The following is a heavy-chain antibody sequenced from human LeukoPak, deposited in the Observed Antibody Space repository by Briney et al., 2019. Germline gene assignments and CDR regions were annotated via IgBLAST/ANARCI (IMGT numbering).Heavy chain of an antibody. CDR2: ISYDGNNE. D-gene: IGHD3-16*01. CDR3: ARASYTTTWHHLRY. CDR1: GFTFSNYA. Sequence: GGSLRLSWATSGFTFSNYAMHWVRQAPGKGLEWVALISYDGNNEYYADSVKGRFTISRDNSKNTVYLQMGSLRAEDMAVYYCARASYTTTWHHLRYWGQGTLVTVSS. V-gene: IGHV3-30*14. J-gene: IGHJ4*02.